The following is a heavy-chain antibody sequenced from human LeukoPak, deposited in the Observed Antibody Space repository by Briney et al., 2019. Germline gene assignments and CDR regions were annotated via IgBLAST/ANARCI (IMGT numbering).Heavy chain of an antibody. J-gene: IGHJ2*01. CDR2: INRSGST. V-gene: IGHV4-34*01. Sequence: SETLSLTCAVYGGSFSGYYWSWIRQPPGKGLEWIGEINRSGSTNYNPSLKSRVTISVDTSKNQFSLKLSSVTAADTAVCYCARGRYCSGGSCYRRYFDLWGRGTLVTVSS. CDR1: GGSFSGYY. D-gene: IGHD2-15*01. CDR3: ARGRYCSGGSCYRRYFDL.